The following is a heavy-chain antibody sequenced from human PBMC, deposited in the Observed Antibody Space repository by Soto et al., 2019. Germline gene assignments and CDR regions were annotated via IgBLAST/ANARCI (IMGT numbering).Heavy chain of an antibody. V-gene: IGHV3-49*03. D-gene: IGHD2-2*03. CDR2: IRSKAYGGTT. CDR3: TRPPLDIVVVPAAMDEDAFDI. Sequence: GGSLRLSCTASGFTFGDYAMSWFRQAPGKGLEWVGFIRSKAYGGTTEYAASVKGRFTISRDDSKSIAYLQMNSLKTEDTAVYYCTRPPLDIVVVPAAMDEDAFDIWGQGTMVTVSS. J-gene: IGHJ3*02. CDR1: GFTFGDYA.